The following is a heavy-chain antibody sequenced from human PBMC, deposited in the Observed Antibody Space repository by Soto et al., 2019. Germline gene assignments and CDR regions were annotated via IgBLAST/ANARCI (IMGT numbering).Heavy chain of an antibody. CDR3: ATSFGSGSRAFDY. CDR2: FNPILSLS. Sequence: QVQLVQSGAEVKKPGSSVKVSCKASGATFDFYTINWVRQAPGLGLEWMGRFNPILSLSNSALPFQGRGTLTADKSPSTAYMVMRSLRSEDTAIYYCATSFGSGSRAFDYWGQGALVTVSS. J-gene: IGHJ4*02. D-gene: IGHD3-10*01. V-gene: IGHV1-69*02. CDR1: GATFDFYT.